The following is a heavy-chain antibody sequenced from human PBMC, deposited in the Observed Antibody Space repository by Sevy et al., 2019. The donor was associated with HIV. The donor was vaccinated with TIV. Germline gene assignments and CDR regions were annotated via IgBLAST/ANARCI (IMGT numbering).Heavy chain of an antibody. D-gene: IGHD5-12*01. Sequence: SETLSLTCTVSGGSISSYYWSWIRQPPGKGLEWIGYIYYSGSTNYNPSLKGRVTISVDTSKNQFSLKLSSVTAADTAVYYCAAREEMASYYFDYWGQGTLVTVSS. CDR2: IYYSGST. CDR3: AAREEMASYYFDY. V-gene: IGHV4-59*01. J-gene: IGHJ4*02. CDR1: GGSISSYY.